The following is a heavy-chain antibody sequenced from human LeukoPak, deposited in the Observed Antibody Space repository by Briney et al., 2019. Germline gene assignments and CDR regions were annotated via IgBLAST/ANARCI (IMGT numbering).Heavy chain of an antibody. D-gene: IGHD1-26*01. J-gene: IGHJ4*02. V-gene: IGHV3-23*01. CDR3: AKGGKWDVTPFDY. Sequence: GGSLRLSCAASGFSFTTYAMSWVRQAPGKGLEWVSTISGGGGSTYYADSVKGRFTISRDNSKNTLYLQVNSLRAEDTAVYYCAKGGKWDVTPFDYWGQGTLVTVSS. CDR2: ISGGGGST. CDR1: GFSFTTYA.